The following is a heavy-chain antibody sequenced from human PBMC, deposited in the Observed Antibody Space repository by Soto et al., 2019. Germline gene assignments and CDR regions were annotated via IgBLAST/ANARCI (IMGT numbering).Heavy chain of an antibody. CDR2: IKQDGSEK. Sequence: GGSLRLSCAASGFTFSTYWMNWVRQAPGKGLEWVANIKQDGSEKYYVDSVKGRFAISRDNAKDSLFLQRNNLRAEDTAVYYCVRDWSTFWGMDVWGQGTTVTVSS. J-gene: IGHJ6*02. CDR1: GFTFSTYW. V-gene: IGHV3-7*01. CDR3: VRDWSTFWGMDV.